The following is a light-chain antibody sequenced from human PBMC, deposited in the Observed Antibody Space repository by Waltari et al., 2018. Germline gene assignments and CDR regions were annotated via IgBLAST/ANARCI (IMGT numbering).Light chain of an antibody. CDR1: QPIASNY. J-gene: IGKJ1*01. CDR2: GAS. CDR3: HQYVGSPWT. Sequence: ETMLTQSPGTLSLAPGQRATLSCRASQPIASNYLAWYQEKPGQAPRVLIYGASTRASGIPDRFTGSESGTDFTLTINKLEPEDFAVYYCHQYVGSPWTFGQGTKVEIK. V-gene: IGKV3-20*01.